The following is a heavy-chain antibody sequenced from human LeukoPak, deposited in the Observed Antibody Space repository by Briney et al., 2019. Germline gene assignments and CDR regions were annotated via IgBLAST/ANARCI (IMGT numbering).Heavy chain of an antibody. D-gene: IGHD4-17*01. CDR2: INHSGST. CDR3: ASGPPATSHFDY. CDR1: GGSFSGYY. Sequence: SETLSLTCAVYGGSFSGYYWSWIRQPPGKGLEWIGEINHSGSTNYNPSLKSRVTISVDTSKNQFSPKLSSVTAADTAVYYCASGPPATSHFDYWGQGTLVTVSS. V-gene: IGHV4-34*01. J-gene: IGHJ4*02.